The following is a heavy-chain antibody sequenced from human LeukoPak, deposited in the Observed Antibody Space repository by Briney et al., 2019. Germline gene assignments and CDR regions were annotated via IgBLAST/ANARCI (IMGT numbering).Heavy chain of an antibody. Sequence: SEILSLTCTVSGGSISSGDYYWSWIRQPPGKGLEWIGYIYYSGSTYYNPSLKSRVTISVDTSKNQFSLKLSSVTAADTAVYYCASSQLIAAAGGLRWGQGTLVTVSS. CDR3: ASSQLIAAAGGLR. V-gene: IGHV4-30-4*01. D-gene: IGHD6-13*01. J-gene: IGHJ4*02. CDR2: IYYSGST. CDR1: GGSISSGDYY.